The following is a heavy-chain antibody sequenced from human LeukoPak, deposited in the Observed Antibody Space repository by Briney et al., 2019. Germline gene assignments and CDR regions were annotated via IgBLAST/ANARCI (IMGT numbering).Heavy chain of an antibody. Sequence: GGSLRLSCAASGFXFSSYSMNWVRQAPGKGLEWVSFISSSSTTIYYADSVKGRFTISRDNAKNSLYLQVNSQRDEDTAVYYCAKSESYRFDYWGQGTLVTVSS. D-gene: IGHD1-26*01. CDR2: ISSSSTTI. CDR3: AKSESYRFDY. J-gene: IGHJ4*02. CDR1: GFXFSSYS. V-gene: IGHV3-48*02.